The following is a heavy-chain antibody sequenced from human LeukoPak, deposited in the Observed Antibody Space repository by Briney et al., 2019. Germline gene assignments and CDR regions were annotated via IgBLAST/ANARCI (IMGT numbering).Heavy chain of an antibody. D-gene: IGHD2-15*01. CDR2: INPNSGGT. CDR1: GYTFTAYY. V-gene: IGHV1-2*02. CDR3: ARDIGYEGYCSGGSCYSVLDY. Sequence: ASVKVSCKASGYTFTAYYIHWVRQAPGQGLEWMGWINPNSGGTNYAQKFQGGVTMTRDTSISTAYMELSRLRSDDTAVYYCARDIGYEGYCSGGSCYSVLDYWGQGTLVTVSS. J-gene: IGHJ4*02.